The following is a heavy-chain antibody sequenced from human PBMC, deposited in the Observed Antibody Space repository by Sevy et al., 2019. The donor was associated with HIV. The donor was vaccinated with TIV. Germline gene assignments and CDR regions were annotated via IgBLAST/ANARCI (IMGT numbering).Heavy chain of an antibody. CDR1: GGSISSYY. V-gene: IGHV4-59*12. J-gene: IGHJ6*02. Sequence: SETLSLTCTVSGGSISSYYWSWIRQPPGKGLEWIGYIYYSGSTNYNPSLKSRVTISVDTSKNQFSLKLSSVTAADTAVYYCAIEGRAYYDFWSGYSSSDGMDVWGQGTTVTVSS. CDR3: AIEGRAYYDFWSGYSSSDGMDV. CDR2: IYYSGST. D-gene: IGHD3-3*01.